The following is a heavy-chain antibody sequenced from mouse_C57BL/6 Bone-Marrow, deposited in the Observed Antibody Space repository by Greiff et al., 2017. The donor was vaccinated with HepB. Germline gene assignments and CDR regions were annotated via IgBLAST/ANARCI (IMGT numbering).Heavy chain of an antibody. CDR3: TRPTDCYYGVFYAMDY. CDR2: IYPGNSDT. V-gene: IGHV1-5*01. J-gene: IGHJ4*01. CDR1: GYTFTSYW. Sequence: VQLQQSGTVLARPGASVKMSCKTSGYTFTSYWMHWVKQRPGQGLEWIGAIYPGNSDTSYNQKFKGKAKLTAVTSASTAYMELSSLTNEDSAVYYCTRPTDCYYGVFYAMDYWGQGTSVTVSS. D-gene: IGHD2-3*01.